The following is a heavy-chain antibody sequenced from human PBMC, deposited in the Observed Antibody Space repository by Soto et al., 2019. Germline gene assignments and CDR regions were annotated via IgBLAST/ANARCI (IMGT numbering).Heavy chain of an antibody. J-gene: IGHJ6*02. CDR2: IAYDGSNK. CDR3: ARGDSSSWGMDV. V-gene: IGHV3-30-3*01. Sequence: QVQLVKSGGGVVQPGRSLRLSCAASRFTFSSYAMHWVRQAPGKGLEWVAVIAYDGSNKYYADSVKGRFTISRDNSKNTLYLQMNSLRGEDTAVYYCARGDSSSWGMDVWGQGTTVTVSS. CDR1: RFTFSSYA. D-gene: IGHD6-13*01.